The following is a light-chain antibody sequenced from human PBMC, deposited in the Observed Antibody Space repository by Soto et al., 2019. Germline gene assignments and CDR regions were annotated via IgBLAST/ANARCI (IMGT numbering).Light chain of an antibody. CDR1: QSISTY. V-gene: IGKV1-39*01. Sequence: DIQMTQSPSSLSASVGDRVTISCRASQSISTYLNWYQQKPGKAPKFLIYSASSLQSGVPSRFSGSGSGTDFTLTISCLQPEDFATYYCQQSYSTPCTFGQGTKLEIK. J-gene: IGKJ2*02. CDR2: SAS. CDR3: QQSYSTPCT.